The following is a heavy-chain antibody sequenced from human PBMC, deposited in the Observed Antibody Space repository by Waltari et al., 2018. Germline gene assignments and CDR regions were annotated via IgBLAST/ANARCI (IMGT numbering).Heavy chain of an antibody. CDR3: SKAYSWYNLWDY. J-gene: IGHJ4*02. V-gene: IGHV1-3*01. Sequence: QVQLVQSGAEVKKPGASVKVSCKASGYTFTSYAMHWVRQAPGQRLEWMGWINDGNGNTKYSQKFQGGVTITRDTSASTAYMELSSLRAEDTAVYYCSKAYSWYNLWDYWGQGTRVTVSS. CDR1: GYTFTSYA. CDR2: INDGNGNT. D-gene: IGHD6-13*01.